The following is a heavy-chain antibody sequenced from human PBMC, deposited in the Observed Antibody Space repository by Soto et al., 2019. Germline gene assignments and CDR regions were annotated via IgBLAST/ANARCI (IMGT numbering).Heavy chain of an antibody. CDR2: INPNSGGT. CDR1: GYTFTGYY. CDR3: ARDGSSGWLNWFDP. Sequence: ASVKVSCKASGYTFTGYYMHWVLQAPGQGLEWMGWINPNSGGTNYAQKFQGWVTMTRDTSISTAYMELSRLRSDDTAVYYCARDGSSGWLNWFDPWGQGTLVTVSS. D-gene: IGHD6-19*01. J-gene: IGHJ5*02. V-gene: IGHV1-2*04.